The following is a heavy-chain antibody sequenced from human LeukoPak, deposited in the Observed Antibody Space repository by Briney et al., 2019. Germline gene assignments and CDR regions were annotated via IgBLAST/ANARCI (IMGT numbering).Heavy chain of an antibody. J-gene: IGHJ3*02. CDR1: GYTSIDYY. D-gene: IGHD3-22*01. CDR2: IDPDSGGT. Sequence: ASVRVSCKSSGYTSIDYYIHWVRQAPGQGLGWMGCIDPDSGGTKFAQQSQGRVTLTRDTSIRTAYMELSRLTSDDTAIYYCAREYYDTSGSKYAFDIWGQGTMVTVSS. V-gene: IGHV1-2*02. CDR3: AREYYDTSGSKYAFDI.